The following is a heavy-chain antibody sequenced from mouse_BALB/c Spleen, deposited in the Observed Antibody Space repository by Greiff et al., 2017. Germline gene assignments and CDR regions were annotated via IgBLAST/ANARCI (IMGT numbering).Heavy chain of an antibody. CDR1: GFNIKDYY. V-gene: IGHV14-4*02. CDR3: NVIYDGSLYAMDY. CDR2: IDPENGDT. Sequence: EVQLQQSGAELVRSGASVKLSCTASGFNIKDYYMHWVKQRPEQGLEWIGWIDPENGDTEYAPKFQGKATMTADTSSNTAYPQLSSLTSEDTAVYYCNVIYDGSLYAMDYWGQGTSVTVSS. D-gene: IGHD2-3*01. J-gene: IGHJ4*01.